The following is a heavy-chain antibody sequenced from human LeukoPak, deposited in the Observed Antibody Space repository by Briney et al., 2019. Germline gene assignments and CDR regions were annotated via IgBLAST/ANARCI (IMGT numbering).Heavy chain of an antibody. J-gene: IGHJ4*02. CDR2: MKSKTDGGTT. Sequence: GGSLRLSCAASGFTFSNAWMSWVRQAPGKGLEWVGRMKSKTDGGTTDYAAPVKGRFTISRDDSKNTLYLQMNSLKTEDTAVYYCTTDYYDSSGYYYHIDYWGQGTLVTVSS. CDR1: GFTFSNAW. CDR3: TTDYYDSSGYYYHIDY. V-gene: IGHV3-15*01. D-gene: IGHD3-22*01.